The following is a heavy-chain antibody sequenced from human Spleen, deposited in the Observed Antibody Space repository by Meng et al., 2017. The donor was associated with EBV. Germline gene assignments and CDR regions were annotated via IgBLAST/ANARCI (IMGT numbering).Heavy chain of an antibody. J-gene: IGHJ4*02. D-gene: IGHD4-17*01. V-gene: IGHV1-18*01. Sequence: QIRRVQSGGWVKKPGASVKVSCKASGYTFNDYGITWVRQAPGQGLEWVGWISAYNGNTNYAQNLRGRVTLTTDTSTSTAYMELRSLRSDDTAMYYCARDLDRYGDYVGYWGQGTLVTVSS. CDR3: ARDLDRYGDYVGY. CDR1: GYTFNDYG. CDR2: ISAYNGNT.